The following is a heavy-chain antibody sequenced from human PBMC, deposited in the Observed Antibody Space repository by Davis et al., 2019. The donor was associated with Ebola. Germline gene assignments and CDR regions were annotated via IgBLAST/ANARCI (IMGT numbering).Heavy chain of an antibody. V-gene: IGHV4-39*01. Sequence: SETLSLTCVDPGGRLSIRVYYWGWIRQSPAKGLEWIGSKFFGGNTNYNPSLDSRVTISLDTSKNQFSLEVTSVTAADTALYYCARYSSSSFDFWGQGILVTVSS. CDR2: KFFGGNT. J-gene: IGHJ4*02. CDR3: ARYSSSSFDF. D-gene: IGHD6-6*01. CDR1: GGRLSIRVYY.